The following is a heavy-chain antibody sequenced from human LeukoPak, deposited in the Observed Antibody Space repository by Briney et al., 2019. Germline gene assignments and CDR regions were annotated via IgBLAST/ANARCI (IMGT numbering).Heavy chain of an antibody. J-gene: IGHJ4*02. CDR2: ISAYNGNT. D-gene: IGHD2-15*01. CDR1: GYTFTSYG. V-gene: IGHV1-18*01. Sequence: ASVKVSCKASGYTFTSYGISWVRQAPGQGLEWMGWISAYNGNTNYVQKLQGRVTMTRDTSISTAYMELSRLRSDDTAVYYCARGEYCSGGSCYVAGPYWGQGTLVTVSS. CDR3: ARGEYCSGGSCYVAGPY.